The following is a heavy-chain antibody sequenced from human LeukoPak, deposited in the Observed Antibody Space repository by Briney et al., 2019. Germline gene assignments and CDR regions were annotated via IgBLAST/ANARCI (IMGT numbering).Heavy chain of an antibody. Sequence: GSLRLSCAASGFTFRSYDMSWVRQAPGKGLEWIGSIYYSGSTYYNPSLKSRVTISVDTSKNQFSLKLSSVTAADTAVYYCARVGLRGGYFDYWGQGTLVTVSS. CDR2: IYYSGST. D-gene: IGHD3-16*01. CDR3: ARVGLRGGYFDY. CDR1: GFTFRSYD. V-gene: IGHV4-39*07. J-gene: IGHJ4*02.